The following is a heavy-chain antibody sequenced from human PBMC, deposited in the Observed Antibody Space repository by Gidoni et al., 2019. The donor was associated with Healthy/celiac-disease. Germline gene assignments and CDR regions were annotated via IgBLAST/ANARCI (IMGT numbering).Heavy chain of an antibody. V-gene: IGHV4-59*01. D-gene: IGHD6-6*01. CDR2: IDYSGST. Sequence: QVQLQESGPGLVKPSETLSLTCTVSGGSISSYYWSWIRQPPGKGLEWIGYIDYSGSTNYNPSLKSRVTISVDTSKNQFSLKLSSVTAADTAVYYCAREISSSPKTSSYYYYYMDVWGKGTTVTVSS. CDR1: GGSISSYY. J-gene: IGHJ6*03. CDR3: AREISSSPKTSSYYYYYMDV.